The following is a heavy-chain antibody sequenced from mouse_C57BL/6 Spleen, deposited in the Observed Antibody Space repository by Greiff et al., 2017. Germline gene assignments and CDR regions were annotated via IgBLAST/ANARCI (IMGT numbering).Heavy chain of an antibody. J-gene: IGHJ4*01. CDR3: ARDGPLRPSGDYYAMDY. CDR2: IYPGDGDT. V-gene: IGHV1-82*01. CDR1: GYAFSSSW. D-gene: IGHD1-2*01. Sequence: VQLQQSGPELVKPGASVKISCKASGYAFSSSWMNWVKQRPGKGLEWIGRIYPGDGDTNYNGKFKGKATLTADKSSRTAYMQLSSLTSEDSAVYFCARDGPLRPSGDYYAMDYWGQGTSVTVSS.